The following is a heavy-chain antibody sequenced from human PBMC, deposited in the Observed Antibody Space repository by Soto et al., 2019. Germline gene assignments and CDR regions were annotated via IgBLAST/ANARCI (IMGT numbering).Heavy chain of an antibody. CDR3: AKGSIEYSASVDN. J-gene: IGHJ4*02. CDR1: GFSFSSYA. CDR2: ISARGGSS. D-gene: IGHD5-12*01. V-gene: IGHV3-23*01. Sequence: DVQLLESGGGLVKPGGSRRLSCAASGFSFSSYAMVWVRQAPGKGLEWVAVISARGGSSYFADSVKGTFTLSRDNSKNVLSLEMNSLRAEDTAIYFCAKGSIEYSASVDNCGQRTLVVVSS.